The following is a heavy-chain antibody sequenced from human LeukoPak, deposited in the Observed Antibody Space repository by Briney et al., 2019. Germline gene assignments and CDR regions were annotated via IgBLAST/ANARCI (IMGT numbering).Heavy chain of an antibody. Sequence: SETLSLTCTVSGGSISSSSYYWGWIRQPPGKGLEWIGCIYYSGSTYYNPSLKSRVTISVDTSKNQFSLKLSSVTAADTAVYYCARAPTMVRGVITNWFDPWGQGTLVTVSS. D-gene: IGHD3-10*01. J-gene: IGHJ5*02. CDR2: IYYSGST. CDR1: GGSISSSSYY. V-gene: IGHV4-39*07. CDR3: ARAPTMVRGVITNWFDP.